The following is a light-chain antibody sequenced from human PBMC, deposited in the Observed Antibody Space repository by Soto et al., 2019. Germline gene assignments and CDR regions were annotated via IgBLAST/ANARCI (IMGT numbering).Light chain of an antibody. CDR3: QQYNNWPPMYT. CDR1: QSVSSN. CDR2: DAS. V-gene: IGKV3-15*01. J-gene: IGKJ2*01. Sequence: EIVMTQSPATLSVSPGERATLSCRASQSVSSNLAWYQQKPGQAPRLLIYDASTRATGIPARLSGSGSGTEFPLTISSLQSEYFAVYYCQQYNNWPPMYTFGQGTKLEIK.